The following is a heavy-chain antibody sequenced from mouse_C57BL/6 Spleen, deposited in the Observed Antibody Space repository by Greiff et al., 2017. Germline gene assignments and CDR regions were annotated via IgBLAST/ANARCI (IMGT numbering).Heavy chain of an antibody. CDR2: IDPSDSYT. CDR3: ASGGVPYYVDY. D-gene: IGHD5-1*01. J-gene: IGHJ2*01. CDR1: GYTFTSYW. Sequence: VQLQQSGAELVMPGASVKLSCKASGYTFTSYWMHWVKQRPGQGLEWIGEIDPSDSYTNYNQKFKGKSTLTVDQSSSTAYMQLSSLTSEDSAVYDCASGGVPYYVDYWGQGTTLTVSS. V-gene: IGHV1-69*01.